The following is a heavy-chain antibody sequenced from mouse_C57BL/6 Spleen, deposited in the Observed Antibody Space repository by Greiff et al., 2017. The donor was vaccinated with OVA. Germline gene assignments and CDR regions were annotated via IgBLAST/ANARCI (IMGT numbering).Heavy chain of an antibody. CDR3: ARGDYDAGAFDY. V-gene: IGHV1-63*01. J-gene: IGHJ2*01. Sequence: VQLVESGAELVRPGTSVKMSCKASGYTFTNYWIGWAKQRPGHGLEWIGDIYPGGGYTNYNEKFKGKATLTADKSSSTAYMQFSSLTSEDSAIYYCARGDYDAGAFDYWGQGTTLTVSS. CDR2: IYPGGGYT. D-gene: IGHD2-4*01. CDR1: GYTFTNYW.